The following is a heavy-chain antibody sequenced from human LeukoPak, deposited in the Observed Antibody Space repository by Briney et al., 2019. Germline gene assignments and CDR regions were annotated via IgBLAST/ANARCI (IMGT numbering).Heavy chain of an antibody. V-gene: IGHV3-23*01. CDR3: AKDRSSSRGKDFDY. CDR2: ISGSGGST. Sequence: PGGSLRLSCAASGFTFSSCVMNWVRQAPGKGLEWVSAISGSGGSTYYADSVKGRFTISRDNSKNTLYLQMNSLRAEDTALYYCAKDRSSSRGKDFDYWGQGTLVTVSS. J-gene: IGHJ4*02. D-gene: IGHD6-6*01. CDR1: GFTFSSCV.